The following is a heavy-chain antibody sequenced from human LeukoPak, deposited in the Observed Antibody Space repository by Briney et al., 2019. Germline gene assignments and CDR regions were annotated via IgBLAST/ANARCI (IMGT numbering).Heavy chain of an antibody. J-gene: IGHJ3*02. CDR1: GYTFTSYY. Sequence: ASVKVSCKASGYTFTSYYMHWVRQAPGQGLEWMGIINPSGGSTSYAQKFQGRVTMTRDTSTSTVYMELSSLRSKDTAVYYCAREARIAVDAFDIWGQGTMVTVSS. V-gene: IGHV1-46*01. CDR3: AREARIAVDAFDI. D-gene: IGHD6-19*01. CDR2: INPSGGST.